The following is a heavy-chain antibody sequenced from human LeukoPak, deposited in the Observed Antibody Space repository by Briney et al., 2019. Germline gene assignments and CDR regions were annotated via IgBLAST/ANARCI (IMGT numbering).Heavy chain of an antibody. CDR1: GGSISSSSYY. CDR2: IYYSGST. Sequence: SSETLSLTCTVSGGSISSSSYYWGWIRQPPGKGLEWIGSIYYSGSTYYNPSLKSRVTISVDTSKNQFSLKLSSVTAADTAVYYCARYRREVPRPFDIWGQGTMVTVSS. J-gene: IGHJ3*02. CDR3: ARYRREVPRPFDI. V-gene: IGHV4-39*01. D-gene: IGHD1-14*01.